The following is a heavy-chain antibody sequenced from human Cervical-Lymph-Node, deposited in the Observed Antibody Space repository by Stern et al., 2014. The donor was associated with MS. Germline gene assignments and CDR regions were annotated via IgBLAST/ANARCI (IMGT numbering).Heavy chain of an antibody. D-gene: IGHD4-17*01. CDR3: AHRLGATTGYYFDY. CDR1: GFSLSTSGVG. J-gene: IGHJ4*02. CDR2: IYWDDDK. Sequence: QVPLRESGPTLVKPTQTLTLTCTFSGFSLSTSGVGVGWIRQPPGKALEWLALIYWDDDKRYSPSLKSRLTISKDTSKNQVVLTMTNMDPVDTATYYCAHRLGATTGYYFDYWGQGTLVTVSS. V-gene: IGHV2-5*02.